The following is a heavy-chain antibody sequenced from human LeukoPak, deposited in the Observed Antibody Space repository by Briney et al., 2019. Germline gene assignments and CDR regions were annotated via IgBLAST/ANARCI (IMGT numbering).Heavy chain of an antibody. D-gene: IGHD1-20*01. J-gene: IGHJ4*02. CDR3: ARDDPITGTPFDY. CDR1: VYTFTSYY. Sequence: GASVKVSCKASVYTFTSYYMHWVRQSPGQGLEWMGIINPSGGSTSYAQKFQGRVTMTRDTSTSTVYMELSSLRSEDTAVYYCARDDPITGTPFDYWRQGTLVTVSS. CDR2: INPSGGST. V-gene: IGHV1-46*01.